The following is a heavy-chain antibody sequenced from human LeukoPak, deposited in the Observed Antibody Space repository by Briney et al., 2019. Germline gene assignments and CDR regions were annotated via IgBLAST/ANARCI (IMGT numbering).Heavy chain of an antibody. CDR3: ARHHDSSGCPIDY. J-gene: IGHJ4*02. Sequence: GESLKISCQGSGYSFTSYWIGWVRQMPGKGLEWMGIIYPGDSDTRYSPSFQGQVTISADKSISTAYLQWSSLKASDTAMYYCARHHDSSGCPIDYWGQGTLVTVSS. D-gene: IGHD3-22*01. CDR2: IYPGDSDT. V-gene: IGHV5-51*01. CDR1: GYSFTSYW.